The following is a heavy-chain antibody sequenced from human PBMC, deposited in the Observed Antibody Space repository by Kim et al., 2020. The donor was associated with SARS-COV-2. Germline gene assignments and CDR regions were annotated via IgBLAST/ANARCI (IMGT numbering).Heavy chain of an antibody. Sequence: SVKVSCKASGGTFSSYAISWVRQAPGQGLEWMGRIIPILGIANYAQKFQGRVTITADKSTSTAYMELSSLRSEDTAVYYCARDPGIAVAGTNYYYYYGMAVWGQGITVTVSS. J-gene: IGHJ6*02. D-gene: IGHD6-19*01. CDR1: GGTFSSYA. CDR2: IIPILGIA. CDR3: ARDPGIAVAGTNYYYYYGMAV. V-gene: IGHV1-69*04.